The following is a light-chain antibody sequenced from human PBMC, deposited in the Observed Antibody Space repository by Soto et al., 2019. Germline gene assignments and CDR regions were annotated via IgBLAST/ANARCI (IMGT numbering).Light chain of an antibody. Sequence: SYELTQPPSVSVAPGQTARITCGGTNIGSKSVHWYQQKPGQAPVLVVYDDDDRPSGIPERFSGSNSGNTATLTIARVEAGDEADYCCQVWDESSDHPGVFGTGTKLTVL. V-gene: IGLV3-21*02. CDR1: NIGSKS. J-gene: IGLJ1*01. CDR2: DDD. CDR3: QVWDESSDHPGV.